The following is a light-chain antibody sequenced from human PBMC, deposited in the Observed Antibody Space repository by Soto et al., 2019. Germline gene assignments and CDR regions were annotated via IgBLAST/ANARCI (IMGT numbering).Light chain of an antibody. CDR2: GNS. Sequence: QLVLTQPPSVSGAPGQRVTISCTGSSSNIGAGYDVHWYQQLPGTAPKLLIYGNSNRPSWVPDRFSGSKSGTSASLAITGLQAEYEADYYCQSYDSSLSASVFGGGTKLTVL. J-gene: IGLJ2*01. V-gene: IGLV1-40*01. CDR1: SSNIGAGYD. CDR3: QSYDSSLSASV.